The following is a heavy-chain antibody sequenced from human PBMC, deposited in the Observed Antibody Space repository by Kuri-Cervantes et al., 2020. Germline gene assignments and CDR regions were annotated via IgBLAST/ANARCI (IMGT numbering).Heavy chain of an antibody. D-gene: IGHD3-22*01. CDR1: GGSFSGYY. Sequence: GESLKISCAVYGGSFSGYYWSWIRQPPGKGLEWVSYISSVGGTVYYADSVKGRITISRDNAKNSVYLQVNSLRAEDTAVYYCASGGGHSSDHYYLAYWGQGTLVTVSS. V-gene: IGHV3-11*01. CDR2: ISSVGGTV. J-gene: IGHJ4*02. CDR3: ASGGGHSSDHYYLAY.